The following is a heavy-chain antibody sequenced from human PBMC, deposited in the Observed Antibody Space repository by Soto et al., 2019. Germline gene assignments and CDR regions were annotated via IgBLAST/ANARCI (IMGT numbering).Heavy chain of an antibody. CDR2: IYWNDDK. V-gene: IGHV2-5*01. CDR1: GFSLSSGGAG. CDR3: AHRGYGNYPRDNWFDP. D-gene: IGHD4-17*01. Sequence: GPTLVNPTQTLTLTCTFSGFSLSSGGAGVGWIRQPPGKGLEWLALIYWNDDKRYSPSLKSRLTITKDTSKNQVVLLMTNMDPVDTATYYCAHRGYGNYPRDNWFDPWGQGTLVTVLL. J-gene: IGHJ5*02.